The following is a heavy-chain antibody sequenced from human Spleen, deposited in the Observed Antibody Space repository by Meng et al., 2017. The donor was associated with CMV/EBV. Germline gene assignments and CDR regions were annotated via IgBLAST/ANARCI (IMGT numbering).Heavy chain of an antibody. Sequence: GGSLRLSCAVSGMNLNIYWMHWVRQVPGKGLFWLSRIYSDGISTRYADSVKGRFTISRDNSKNTLYLQMNSLRAEDTAVYYCAKGKMVRGVIRYYYGMDVWGQGTTVTVSS. CDR2: IYSDGIST. V-gene: IGHV3-74*01. CDR1: GMNLNIYW. D-gene: IGHD3-10*01. J-gene: IGHJ6*02. CDR3: AKGKMVRGVIRYYYGMDV.